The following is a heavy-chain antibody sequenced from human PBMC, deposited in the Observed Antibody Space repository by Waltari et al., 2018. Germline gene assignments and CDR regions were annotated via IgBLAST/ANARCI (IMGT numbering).Heavy chain of an antibody. D-gene: IGHD5-12*01. CDR1: GYPFTSYA. CDR3: ASGSGYSGYGLPFDY. J-gene: IGHJ4*02. V-gene: IGHV1-3*01. Sequence: QVQLVQSGAEVTKPGASVKVSCKASGYPFTSYAMHWVRPAPGQRLEWMGWINVGNGNTKYSQKFQGRVTITRDTSASTAYMELSSLRSEDTAVYYCASGSGYSGYGLPFDYWGQGTLVTVSS. CDR2: INVGNGNT.